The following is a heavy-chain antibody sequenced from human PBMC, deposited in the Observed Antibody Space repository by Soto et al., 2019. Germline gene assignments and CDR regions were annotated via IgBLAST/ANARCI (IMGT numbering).Heavy chain of an antibody. V-gene: IGHV4-30-2*01. J-gene: IGHJ5*02. Sequence: SETLSLTCAVSGGSISSGGYSWSWIRQPPGKGLEWIGYIYHSGSTYYNPSLKSRVTISVDRSKNQFSLKLSSVTAADTAVYYCARGTYNSEYGDSIPGVWFDPWGQGTLVTVSS. D-gene: IGHD4-17*01. CDR1: GGSISSGGYS. CDR3: ARGTYNSEYGDSIPGVWFDP. CDR2: IYHSGST.